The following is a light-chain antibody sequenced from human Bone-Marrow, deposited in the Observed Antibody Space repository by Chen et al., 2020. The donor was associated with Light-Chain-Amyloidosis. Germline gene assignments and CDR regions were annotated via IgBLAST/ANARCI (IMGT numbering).Light chain of an antibody. J-gene: IGLJ1*01. CDR2: EVT. CDR3: SSYTITNTLV. V-gene: IGLV2-14*01. Sequence: QSALTQPASASGSPGQSITISCTGTSSDVGGDNHVSWYQQHPDKPPTLMIYEVTTRPSWVPDRFSGSKSDNTASLTISGLQTEDEADYFCSSYTITNTLVFGSGTRVTVL. CDR1: SSDVGGDNH.